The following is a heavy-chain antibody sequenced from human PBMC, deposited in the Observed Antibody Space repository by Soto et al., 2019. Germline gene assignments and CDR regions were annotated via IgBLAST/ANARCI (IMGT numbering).Heavy chain of an antibody. J-gene: IGHJ6*02. CDR3: ARGLRSNMHX. V-gene: IGHV4-38-2*01. CDR2: IYHRGST. D-gene: IGHD1-26*01. Sequence: ETLSLTCAVSGDSISSGYYWGWIRQPPGKGLEWIWYIYHRGSTYYSPALKGRVTISIDTSTNQFSLEVTSVTAAETAVYYCARGLRSNMHXWGQGTSVTVS. CDR1: GDSISSGYY.